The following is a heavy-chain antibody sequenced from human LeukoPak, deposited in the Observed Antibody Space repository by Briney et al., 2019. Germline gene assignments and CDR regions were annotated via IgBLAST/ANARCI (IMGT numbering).Heavy chain of an antibody. D-gene: IGHD3-22*01. CDR1: GFSFSTYA. J-gene: IGHJ3*02. CDR3: AKGSSGFWPLASDI. V-gene: IGHV3-23*01. Sequence: GGSLRLSCAASGFSFSTYAMSWVRQAQGKGLEWVSGISGSGGSTYYADSVKDRFTISRDNSKNTLYLQMSSLRAEDTAVYFCAKGSSGFWPLASDICGQGTMVTVSS. CDR2: ISGSGGST.